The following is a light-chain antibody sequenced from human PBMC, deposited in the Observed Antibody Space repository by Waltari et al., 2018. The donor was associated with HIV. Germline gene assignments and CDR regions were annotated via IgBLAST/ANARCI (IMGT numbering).Light chain of an antibody. V-gene: IGLV3-19*01. CDR1: SLRSYS. CDR3: NSRDSSVNPLQVI. Sequence: SSELTQDPAVSVALGQTVKITCQGDSLRSYSASWYQQKPGQAPVLVSYARNNRPSGIPDRFSGSSSGDTASLTITGPQAEDEAAYYCNSRDSSVNPLQVIFGGGTYVTVL. CDR2: ARN. J-gene: IGLJ2*01.